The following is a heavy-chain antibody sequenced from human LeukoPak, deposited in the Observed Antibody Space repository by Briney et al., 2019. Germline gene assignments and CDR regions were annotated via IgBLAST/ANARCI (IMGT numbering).Heavy chain of an antibody. D-gene: IGHD3-10*01. CDR3: ARLLYGSGSYSNIFDS. V-gene: IGHV4-59*08. Sequence: PSETLSLTCTVSGGSISSYYWSWIRQSPGKRPEWIGGIYYTGSTDYNPSLKSRVIISLDMSKNEFSLKLSSVTAADTAVYYCARLLYGSGSYSNIFDSWGQGTLVTVSS. CDR1: GGSISSYY. CDR2: IYYTGST. J-gene: IGHJ4*02.